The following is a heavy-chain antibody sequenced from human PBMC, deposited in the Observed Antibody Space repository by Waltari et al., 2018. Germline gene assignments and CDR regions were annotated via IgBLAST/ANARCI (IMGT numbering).Heavy chain of an antibody. CDR1: GFTFSNAW. CDR2: IKSRADGGTT. Sequence: EVQLVESGGGLVKPGGSLRLSCAASGFTFSNAWMSWVRRAPGKGLEWVGRIKSRADGGTTDYAAPVKGRFTISRDDAKNTLYLQMNSLKTEDTAVYYCTTDGDGGWFDPWGQGTLVTVSS. CDR3: TTDGDGGWFDP. V-gene: IGHV3-15*01. D-gene: IGHD3-16*01. J-gene: IGHJ5*02.